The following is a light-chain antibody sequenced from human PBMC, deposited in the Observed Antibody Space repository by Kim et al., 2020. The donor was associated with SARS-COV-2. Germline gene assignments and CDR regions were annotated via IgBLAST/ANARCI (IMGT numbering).Light chain of an antibody. Sequence: QSVLTQPPSVSGAPRQRVTISCSGSRANIGSKAVNWYQQLPRKAPKLLIYYDDLLPSGVSDRFSGSKSGTSASLAISGLQSEDEADYYCAAWDDSLNGVVFGGGTQLTVL. CDR3: AAWDDSLNGVV. CDR2: YDD. V-gene: IGLV1-36*01. J-gene: IGLJ2*01. CDR1: RANIGSKA.